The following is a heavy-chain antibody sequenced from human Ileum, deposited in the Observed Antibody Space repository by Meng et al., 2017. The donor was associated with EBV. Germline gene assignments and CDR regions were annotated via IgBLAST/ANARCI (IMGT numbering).Heavy chain of an antibody. J-gene: IGHJ4*02. CDR1: GYRFTGFG. V-gene: IGHV1-18*01. CDR3: ARTYYGSYGFDY. CDR2: ITTYNGDT. Sequence: QGQLLPSGAEGKQPGASVKVSFNAPGYRFTGFGISWVRQAPGQGPEWMGWITTYNGDTKYAQKFQGRVTMTRETSTNTAYMELTSLRSDDTAVYYCARTYYGSYGFDYWGQGTLVTVSS. D-gene: IGHD3-10*01.